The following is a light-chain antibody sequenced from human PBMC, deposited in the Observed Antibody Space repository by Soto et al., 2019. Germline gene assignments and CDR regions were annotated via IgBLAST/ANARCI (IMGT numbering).Light chain of an antibody. CDR1: QTVSSNY. CDR2: SAS. Sequence: EIVLTQSPGTLSLSPGERATLSCRASQTVSSNYLAWYQQKPGQALRLLIYSASTRATGIPDRFSGSGSGTDFTLTISRLEPEDFAVYYCQQYGTSPLTFGGGTKVDIK. CDR3: QQYGTSPLT. J-gene: IGKJ4*01. V-gene: IGKV3-20*01.